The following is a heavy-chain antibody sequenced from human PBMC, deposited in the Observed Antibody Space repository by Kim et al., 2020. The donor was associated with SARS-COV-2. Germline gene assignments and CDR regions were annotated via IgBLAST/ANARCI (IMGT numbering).Heavy chain of an antibody. CDR3: ARRSRGDGSPGY. Sequence: YFNPSLNSRVTVSVDTSKKQFSLKLTSVTAADTAVYYCARRSRGDGSPGYWGQGTLVTVSS. J-gene: IGHJ4*02. V-gene: IGHV4-39*01. D-gene: IGHD3-16*01.